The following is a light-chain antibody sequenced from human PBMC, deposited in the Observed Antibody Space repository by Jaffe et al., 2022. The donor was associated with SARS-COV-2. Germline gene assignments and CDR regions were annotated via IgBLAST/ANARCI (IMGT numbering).Light chain of an antibody. CDR3: QQRSNWPT. CDR2: DAS. Sequence: EIVLTQSPATLSLSPGERATLSCRASQSVSSYLAWYQQKAGQAPRLLIYDASNRATGIPARFSGSGSGTDFTLTISSLEPEDFAVYYCQQRSNWPTFGQGTKLKIK. CDR1: QSVSSY. J-gene: IGKJ2*01. V-gene: IGKV3-11*01.